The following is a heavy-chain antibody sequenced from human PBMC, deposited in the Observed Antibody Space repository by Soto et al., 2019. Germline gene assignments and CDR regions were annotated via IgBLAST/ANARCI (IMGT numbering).Heavy chain of an antibody. D-gene: IGHD3-22*01. CDR1: GYTFTSYG. J-gene: IGHJ5*02. V-gene: IGHV1-18*01. CDR2: ISAYNGNT. CDR3: ARDHGDGSSGYEVFDP. Sequence: ASVKVSCKASGYTFTSYGISWVRQAPGQGLEWMGWISAYNGNTNYAQKLKGRVTMTTDTSTSTAYMELRSLRSDDTAVYYCARDHGDGSSGYEVFDPWGQGTLVTVSS.